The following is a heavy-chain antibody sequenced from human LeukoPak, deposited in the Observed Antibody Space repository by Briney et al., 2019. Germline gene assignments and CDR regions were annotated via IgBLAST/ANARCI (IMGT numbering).Heavy chain of an antibody. D-gene: IGHD4-17*01. CDR2: IHYSGST. CDR3: ARVDYGDYVVNY. V-gene: IGHV4-59*01. CDR1: GGSISSYY. J-gene: IGHJ4*02. Sequence: SETVSLTCSVSGGSISSYYWSWIRQPPGKGLAWIGYIHYSGSTHYNPSLKGRVAISVDTSKNQFSLKLSSVTAADTAVYYCARVDYGDYVVNYWGQGTLVTVSS.